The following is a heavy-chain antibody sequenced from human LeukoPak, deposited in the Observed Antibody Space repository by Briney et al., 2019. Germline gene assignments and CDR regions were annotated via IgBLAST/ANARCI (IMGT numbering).Heavy chain of an antibody. CDR1: GGSISSYY. CDR3: ARGHCSSTSCYTVKVYYYYYGMDV. V-gene: IGHV4-59*12. J-gene: IGHJ6*02. D-gene: IGHD2-2*02. CDR2: IYYSGST. Sequence: SETLSLTCTVSGGSISSYYWSWIRQPPGKGLEWIGYIYYSGSTNYNPSLKSRVTISVDTSKNQFSLKLSSVTAADTAVYYCARGHCSSTSCYTVKVYYYYYGMDVWGQGTTVTVSS.